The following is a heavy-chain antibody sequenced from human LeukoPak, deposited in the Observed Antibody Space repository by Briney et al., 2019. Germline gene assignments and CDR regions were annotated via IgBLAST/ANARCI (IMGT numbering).Heavy chain of an antibody. CDR1: GGSFNDYY. Sequence: SETLSLTCAVYGGSFNDYYWHWIRQRPGKGLECVGEINHSGSTNYNPSLKSRVTISADTSKNQFSLKLSSATAADTAVYYCASWVTALRRDYWGQGTLVTVSS. CDR3: ASWVTALRRDY. D-gene: IGHD2-21*02. V-gene: IGHV4-34*01. CDR2: INHSGST. J-gene: IGHJ4*02.